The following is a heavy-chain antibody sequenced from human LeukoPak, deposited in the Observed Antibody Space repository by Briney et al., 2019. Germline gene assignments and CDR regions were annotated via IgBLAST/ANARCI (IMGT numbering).Heavy chain of an antibody. CDR3: AKAFTGYSSGWYSN. V-gene: IGHV3-30*18. CDR2: ISYDGSNK. Sequence: GGSLRLSCAASGFTFSSYAMSWVRQAPGKGLEWVVVISYDGSNKYYADSVKGRFTISRDNSKNTLYLQMNSLRAEDTAVYYCAKAFTGYSSGWYSNWGQGTLVTVSS. D-gene: IGHD6-19*01. CDR1: GFTFSSYA. J-gene: IGHJ4*02.